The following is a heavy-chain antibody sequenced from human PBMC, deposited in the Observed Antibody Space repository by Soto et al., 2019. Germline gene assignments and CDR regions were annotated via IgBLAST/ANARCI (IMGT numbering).Heavy chain of an antibody. CDR2: IWYDGSNK. CDR3: ARDRGSIAVAGLRWLDSYYGKDV. D-gene: IGHD6-19*01. V-gene: IGHV3-33*01. J-gene: IGHJ6*02. Sequence: GGSLRLSCAASGFTFSSYGMHWVRQAPGKGLEWVAVIWYDGSNKYYADSVKGRFTISRDNSKNTLYLQMNSLRAEDTAVYYCARDRGSIAVAGLRWLDSYYGKDVWGQGTTVTVSS. CDR1: GFTFSSYG.